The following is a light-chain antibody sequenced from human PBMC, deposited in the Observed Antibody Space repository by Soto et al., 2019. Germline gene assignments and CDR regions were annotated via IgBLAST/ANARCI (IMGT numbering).Light chain of an antibody. J-gene: IGLJ2*01. Sequence: VLTQPPSASGTPGQRVNISCSGSSSNIGSNYVYWYRQFPGTAPKLLIQRNNQRPSGVPARFSGSKSGTSASLAISGLRSEDEADYYCGGWDDSLSGPVFGGGTK. V-gene: IGLV1-47*01. CDR3: GGWDDSLSGPV. CDR2: RNN. CDR1: SSNIGSNY.